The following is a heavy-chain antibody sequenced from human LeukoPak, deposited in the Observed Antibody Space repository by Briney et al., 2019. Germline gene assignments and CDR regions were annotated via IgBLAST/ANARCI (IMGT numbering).Heavy chain of an antibody. CDR3: ARHRDDPAGYFDY. V-gene: IGHV4-59*08. CDR2: IYYSGST. Sequence: SETLSLTCTVSGASIRNYYWSWIRQSPGKGLEWIGYIYYSGSTNYNPSLESRVAMSVDTSKNQFSLKLSSVTAADTAVYYCARHRDDPAGYFDYWGQGTLVTVSS. J-gene: IGHJ4*02. CDR1: GASIRNYY. D-gene: IGHD1-1*01.